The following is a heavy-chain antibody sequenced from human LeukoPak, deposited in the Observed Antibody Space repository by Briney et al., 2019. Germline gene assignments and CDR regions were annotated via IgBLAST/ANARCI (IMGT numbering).Heavy chain of an antibody. V-gene: IGHV3-21*01. J-gene: IGHJ4*02. CDR2: ISSSSSYI. CDR1: GFTFSSYS. Sequence: GGSLRLSCAASGFTFSSYSMNWVRQAPGKGLEWVSSISSSSSYIYYADSVKGRFTISRDNAKNSLYLQMSSLRAEDTAVYYCAQLLLRGPTAWGQGTLVTVSS. D-gene: IGHD2-15*01. CDR3: AQLLLRGPTA.